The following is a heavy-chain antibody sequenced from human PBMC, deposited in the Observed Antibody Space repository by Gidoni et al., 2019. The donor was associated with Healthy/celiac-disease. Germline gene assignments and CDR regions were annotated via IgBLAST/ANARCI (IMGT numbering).Heavy chain of an antibody. CDR2: IYHSGST. J-gene: IGHJ4*02. Sequence: QVQLQESGPGLVKPSGTLSLTCAVSGGSISSSNWWSWVRQPPGKVLEWIGAIYHSGSTNYNPSLTSRVPISVYKSKNQFSLKLSSVTAADTAVYYCARKYGDYGPYYFDYWGQGTLVTVSS. V-gene: IGHV4-4*02. CDR1: GGSISSSNW. CDR3: ARKYGDYGPYYFDY. D-gene: IGHD4-17*01.